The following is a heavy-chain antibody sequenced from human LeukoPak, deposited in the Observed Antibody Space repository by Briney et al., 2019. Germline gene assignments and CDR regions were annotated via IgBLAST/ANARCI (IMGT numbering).Heavy chain of an antibody. CDR2: ISAYNGNT. D-gene: IGHD3-22*01. J-gene: IGHJ5*02. CDR3: AREHSSGYLLDP. V-gene: IGHV1-18*01. Sequence: ASVKVSCKASGYTFTSYGISWVRQAPGQELEWMGWISAYNGNTNYAQKLQGRVTMTTDTSTSTAYMELRSLRSDDTAVYYCAREHSSGYLLDPWGQGTLVTVSS. CDR1: GYTFTSYG.